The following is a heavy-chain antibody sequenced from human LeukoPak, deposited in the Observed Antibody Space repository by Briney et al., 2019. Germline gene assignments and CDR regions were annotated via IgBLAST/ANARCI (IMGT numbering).Heavy chain of an antibody. CDR2: INPSGGST. Sequence: ASVKVSCKASGYTFTSYYMHWVRQAPGQGLEWMGIINPSGGSTSYAQKFQGRVNMTRDTSTSTMYMELSSLRFEDTAVYYCARVSDDVWGSYRYWGQGTLVTVSS. V-gene: IGHV1-46*01. CDR1: GYTFTSYY. CDR3: ARVSDDVWGSYRY. J-gene: IGHJ4*02. D-gene: IGHD3-16*02.